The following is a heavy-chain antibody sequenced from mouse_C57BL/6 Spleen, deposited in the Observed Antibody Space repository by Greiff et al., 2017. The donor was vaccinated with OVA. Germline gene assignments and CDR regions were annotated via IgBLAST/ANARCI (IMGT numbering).Heavy chain of an antibody. CDR1: GFSLTSYG. CDR3: ARTDYGSSYRYFDV. CDR2: IWSGGST. J-gene: IGHJ1*03. Sequence: VHLVESGPGLVQPSQSLSITCTVSGFSLTSYGVHWVRQSPGKGLEWLGVIWSGGSTDYNAAFISRLSISKDNSKSQVFFKMNSLQADDTAIYYCARTDYGSSYRYFDVWGTGTTVTVSS. V-gene: IGHV2-2*01. D-gene: IGHD1-1*01.